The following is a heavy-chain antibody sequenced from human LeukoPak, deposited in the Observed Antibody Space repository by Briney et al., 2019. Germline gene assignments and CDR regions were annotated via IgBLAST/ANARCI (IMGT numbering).Heavy chain of an antibody. CDR1: GYTFTGYY. CDR3: ARGGEDYYDSSGYCLDY. CDR2: INPNSGGT. J-gene: IGHJ4*02. D-gene: IGHD3-22*01. Sequence: ASVKVSCKASGYTFTGYYMHWVRQAPGQGLEWMGWINPNSGGTNYAQKFKGRDTMTRERNIRTDYMEMRRLRSDDTAVYYCARGGEDYYDSSGYCLDYWGQGTLVTVSS. V-gene: IGHV1-2*02.